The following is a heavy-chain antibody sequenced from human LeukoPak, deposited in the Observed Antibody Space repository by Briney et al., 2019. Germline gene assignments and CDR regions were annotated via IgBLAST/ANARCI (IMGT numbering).Heavy chain of an antibody. CDR2: INPDTGVA. CDR3: ARAYDYVLPHFDY. Sequence: ASVKVSCKASGYTFADYSIHWVRQAPGQGPECMGWINPDTGVATYAQTFQGRVTMTRDTSITTTYMELSSLTSDDTAVYYCARAYDYVLPHFDYWGQGTLVTVSS. J-gene: IGHJ4*02. V-gene: IGHV1-2*02. CDR1: GYTFADYS. D-gene: IGHD3-16*01.